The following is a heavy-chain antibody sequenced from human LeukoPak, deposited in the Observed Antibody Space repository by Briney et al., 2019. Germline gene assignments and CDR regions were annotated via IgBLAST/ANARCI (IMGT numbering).Heavy chain of an antibody. D-gene: IGHD3-10*01. Sequence: PGGSLRLYCAASGFTFSSYGMHWVRQAPGKGLEWVAVIWCDGSNKYYADSVKGRFTISRDNSKNTLYLQMNSLRAEDTAVYYCARDDYGSGSSYNTFDPWGQGTLVTVSS. CDR3: ARDDYGSGSSYNTFDP. CDR2: IWCDGSNK. CDR1: GFTFSSYG. V-gene: IGHV3-33*01. J-gene: IGHJ5*02.